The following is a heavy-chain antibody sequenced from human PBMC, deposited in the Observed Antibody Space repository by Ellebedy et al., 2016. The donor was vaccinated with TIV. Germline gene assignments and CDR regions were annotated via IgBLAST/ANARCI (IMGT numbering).Heavy chain of an antibody. D-gene: IGHD3-10*01. J-gene: IGHJ5*02. CDR2: ITWRGST. Sequence: MPSETLSLTCSVSGGSVSSGRSYWSWVRQPPGQGLEWIGYITWRGSTNYNPSLKSRITISMDTSKNQIPLMVRSVTAAETAIYYCAREEGFGGAWFDPWGQGTLVIVSS. V-gene: IGHV4-61*01. CDR1: GGSVSSGRSY. CDR3: AREEGFGGAWFDP.